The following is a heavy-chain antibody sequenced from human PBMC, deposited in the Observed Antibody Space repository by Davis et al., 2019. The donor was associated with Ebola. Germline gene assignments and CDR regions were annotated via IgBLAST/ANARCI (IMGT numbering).Heavy chain of an antibody. CDR2: INHSGST. V-gene: IGHV4-34*01. J-gene: IGHJ4*02. D-gene: IGHD1-7*01. CDR3: ARGNLHFANYFSY. Sequence: GSLRLSCAVYGGSFSGYYWSWIRQPPGKGLEWIGAINHSGSTNYNTSLKSRVTISVDTSKNQFSLKLSSVTAADTAVYYCARGNLHFANYFSYWGQGTLVTVSS. CDR1: GGSFSGYY.